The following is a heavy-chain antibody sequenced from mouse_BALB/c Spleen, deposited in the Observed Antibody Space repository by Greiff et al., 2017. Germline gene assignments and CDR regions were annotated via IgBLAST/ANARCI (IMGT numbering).Heavy chain of an antibody. V-gene: IGHV1-9*01. J-gene: IGHJ2*01. Sequence: QVQLKQSGAELMKPGASVKISCKATGYTFSSYWIEWVKQRPGHGLEWIGEILPGSGSTNYNEKFKGKATFTADTSSNTAYMQLSSLTSEDSAVYYCAIQGDIITTVVATNFDYWGQGTTLTVSS. CDR1: GYTFSSYW. CDR2: ILPGSGST. CDR3: AIQGDIITTVVATNFDY. D-gene: IGHD1-1*01.